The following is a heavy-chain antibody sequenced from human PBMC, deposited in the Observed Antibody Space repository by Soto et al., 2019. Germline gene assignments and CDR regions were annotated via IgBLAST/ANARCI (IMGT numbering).Heavy chain of an antibody. J-gene: IGHJ4*02. Sequence: QVQLQESGSGLVKPSETLSLTCTVSGGSVSSGNYYWSWIRQPPGKGLEWIGYIFHTGTTNYNPSLKSRVTILLDTSMNQFSLKLSSVTPADTAVYYCTRAPVSGSYCFDFWGQGTPVTVSS. CDR3: TRAPVSGSYCFDF. CDR2: IFHTGTT. V-gene: IGHV4-61*01. D-gene: IGHD1-26*01. CDR1: GGSVSSGNYY.